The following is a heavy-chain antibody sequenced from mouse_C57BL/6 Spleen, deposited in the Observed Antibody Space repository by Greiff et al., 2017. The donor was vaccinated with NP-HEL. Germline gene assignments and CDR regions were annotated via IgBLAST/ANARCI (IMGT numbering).Heavy chain of an antibody. CDR2: INPGSGGT. V-gene: IGHV1-54*01. Sequence: QVQLQQSGAELVRPGTSVKVSCKASGYAFTNYLIEWVKQRPGQGLEWIGVINPGSGGTNYNEKFKGKATLTADKSSSTAYMQLSSLTSEDSAVYFCARRAHDGYLSPFAYWGQGTLVTVSA. CDR3: ARRAHDGYLSPFAY. D-gene: IGHD2-3*01. J-gene: IGHJ3*01. CDR1: GYAFTNYL.